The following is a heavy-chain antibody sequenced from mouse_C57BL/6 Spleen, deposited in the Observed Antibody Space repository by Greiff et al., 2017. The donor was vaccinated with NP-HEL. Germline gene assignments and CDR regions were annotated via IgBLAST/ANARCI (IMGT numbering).Heavy chain of an antibody. D-gene: IGHD2-4*01. CDR3: ATPSDYDYDGFAY. CDR2: IYPGDGDT. Sequence: VQLQQSGAELVKPGASVKISCKASGYAFSSYWMNWVKQRPGKGLEWIGQIYPGDGDTNYNGKFQGKATLTADKSSRTAYMQLSSLTSEESAVYFCATPSDYDYDGFAYWGQGTLVTVSA. V-gene: IGHV1-80*01. J-gene: IGHJ3*01. CDR1: GYAFSSYW.